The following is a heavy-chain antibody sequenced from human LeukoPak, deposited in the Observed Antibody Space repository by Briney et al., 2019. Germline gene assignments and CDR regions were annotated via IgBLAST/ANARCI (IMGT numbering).Heavy chain of an antibody. J-gene: IGHJ6*03. D-gene: IGHD3-10*01. CDR1: GFTFSNAW. V-gene: IGHV3-15*01. CDR3: TTVSSKGSPYYYYYYMDV. CDR2: IKSKTDGGTT. Sequence: GGSLRLSCAASGFTFSNAWMSWVRQAPGKGLEWVGRIKSKTDGGTTDYAAPVKGRFTISRDDSKNTLYLQMNSLKTEDTAVYYCTTVSSKGSPYYYYYYMDVWGKGTTVTVSS.